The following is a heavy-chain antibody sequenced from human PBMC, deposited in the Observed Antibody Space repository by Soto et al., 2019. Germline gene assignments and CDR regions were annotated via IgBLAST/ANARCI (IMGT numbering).Heavy chain of an antibody. CDR3: ASGYYGSGSYSYYFDY. V-gene: IGHV3-48*03. J-gene: IGHJ4*02. CDR2: ISSSGSTI. CDR1: GFTFSSYE. D-gene: IGHD3-10*01. Sequence: GGSLRLSCAASGFTFSSYEMNWVRQAPGKGLEWVSYISSSGSTIYYADSVKGRFTISRDNAKNSLYLQMNSLRAEDTAVYYCASGYYGSGSYSYYFDYWGQGTLVTVS.